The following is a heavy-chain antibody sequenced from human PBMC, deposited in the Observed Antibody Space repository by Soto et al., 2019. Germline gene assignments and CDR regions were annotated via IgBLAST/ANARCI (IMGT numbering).Heavy chain of an antibody. CDR3: APDPPITGTTGFDY. V-gene: IGHV1-69*01. J-gene: IGHJ4*02. CDR1: GGTFSSYD. Sequence: QVQLVQSGAEVKKPGSSVKVSCKASGGTFSSYDISWVRQAPGQGLEWMGGIIPIFGTANYAQKFQGRVTITADESTSTAYMELSSLRSEDTAVYYCAPDPPITGTTGFDYWGKGTLVTVSS. CDR2: IIPIFGTA. D-gene: IGHD1-7*01.